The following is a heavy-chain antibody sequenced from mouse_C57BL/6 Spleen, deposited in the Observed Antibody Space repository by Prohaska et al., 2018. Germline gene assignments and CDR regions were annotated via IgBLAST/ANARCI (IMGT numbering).Heavy chain of an antibody. D-gene: IGHD1-1*01. CDR2: INPNNGGT. Sequence: NMDWVKQSHGKSLEWIGDINPNNGGTIYNQKFKGKATLTVDKSSSTAYMELRSLTSEDTAVYYCARRVLRSNWYFNVWGTGTTVTVSS. CDR1: N. CDR3: ARRVLRSNWYFNV. J-gene: IGHJ1*03. V-gene: IGHV1-18*01.